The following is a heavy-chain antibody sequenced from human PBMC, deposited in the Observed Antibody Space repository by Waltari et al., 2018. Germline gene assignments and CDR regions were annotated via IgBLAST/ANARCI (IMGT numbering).Heavy chain of an antibody. V-gene: IGHV3-74*01. D-gene: IGHD6-13*01. CDR1: GFIFNNYW. CDR3: VMYSSSFLGDC. Sequence: EVQLVESGGGLVQPGGSLRLSCAASGFIFNNYWMHLVRQAPGKGLVSVSHMNTDGSSTNYADSVKGRFTISRDNAKNTLFLQMNSLRAEDTAVYYCVMYSSSFLGDCWGQGTLVTVSS. J-gene: IGHJ4*02. CDR2: MNTDGSST.